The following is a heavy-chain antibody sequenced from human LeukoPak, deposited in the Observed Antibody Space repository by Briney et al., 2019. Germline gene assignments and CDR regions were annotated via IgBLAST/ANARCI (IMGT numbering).Heavy chain of an antibody. J-gene: IGHJ3*02. D-gene: IGHD3-22*01. CDR2: ISSSGSTI. CDR3: AKSLGGYYRHDAFDI. V-gene: IGHV3-48*03. Sequence: GGSLRLSCAASGFTFSSYEMNWVRQAPGKGLEWVSYISSSGSTIYYADSVKGRFTISRDDSKNTLYLQMNSLRAEDTAVYYCAKSLGGYYRHDAFDIWGQGTMVTVSS. CDR1: GFTFSSYE.